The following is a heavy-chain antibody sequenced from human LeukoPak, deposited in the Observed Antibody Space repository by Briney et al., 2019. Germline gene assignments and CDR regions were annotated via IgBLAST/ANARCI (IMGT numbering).Heavy chain of an antibody. CDR1: GGSFSGYY. Sequence: SETLSLTCAVYGGSFSGYYWSWIRQPPGKGLEWIGEINHSGSTYYNPSLKSRVTISVDTSKNQFSLKLSSVTAADTAVYYCARHLYRGRYFDYWGQGTLVTVSS. CDR3: ARHLYRGRYFDY. J-gene: IGHJ4*02. V-gene: IGHV4-34*01. D-gene: IGHD2-2*02. CDR2: INHSGST.